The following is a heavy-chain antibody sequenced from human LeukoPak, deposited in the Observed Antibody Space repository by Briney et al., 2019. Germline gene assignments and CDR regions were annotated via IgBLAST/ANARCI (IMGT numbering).Heavy chain of an antibody. CDR3: ARDNRGSNTFDL. CDR1: GGSISSSSYY. Sequence: SETLSLTCTVSGGSISSSSYYWGWIRQPPGKGLEWIGSIYYSGSTYYNPSLKSRATISVDTSKDQFSLKLSSVTAADTAVYYCARDNRGSNTFDLWGRGTLVTVSS. D-gene: IGHD4/OR15-4a*01. CDR2: IYYSGST. J-gene: IGHJ2*01. V-gene: IGHV4-39*07.